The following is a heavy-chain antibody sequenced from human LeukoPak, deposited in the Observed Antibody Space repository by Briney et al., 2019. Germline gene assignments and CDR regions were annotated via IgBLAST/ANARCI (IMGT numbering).Heavy chain of an antibody. V-gene: IGHV4-59*01. D-gene: IGHD3-3*01. CDR1: GGSISSYY. J-gene: IGHJ6*02. CDR2: IYYSGST. CDR3: ARSPEIFGVVLYYYGMDV. Sequence: TSETLSLTCTVSGGSISSYYWSWIRQPPGKGLEWIGYIYYSGSTNHNPSLKSRVTISVDTSKNQFSLKLSSVTAADTAVYYCARSPEIFGVVLYYYGMDVWGQGTTVTVSS.